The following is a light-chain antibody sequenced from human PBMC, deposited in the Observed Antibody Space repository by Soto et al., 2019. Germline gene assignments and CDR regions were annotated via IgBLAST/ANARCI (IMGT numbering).Light chain of an antibody. CDR3: QQYGNSPRYS. J-gene: IGKJ2*03. CDR1: QSVDSRY. CDR2: AVS. V-gene: IGKV3-20*01. Sequence: EIVLTQSPDTLSLSPGERATLSCRARQSVDSRYLAWYQQKRGQAPRLVIHAVSRRATGIPDMFSGSGSGTDFTLTISRLEPEDFADYYCQQYGNSPRYSFGQVTKLQIK.